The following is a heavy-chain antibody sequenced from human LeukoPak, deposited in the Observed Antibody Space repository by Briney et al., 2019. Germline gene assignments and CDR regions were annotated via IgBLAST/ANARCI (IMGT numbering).Heavy chain of an antibody. D-gene: IGHD4-17*01. CDR1: GYTFTSYY. Sequence: ASVKVSCKASGYTFTSYYMHWVRQAPGQGLEWMGWIGAYNGNTNYAQKLQGRVTMTTDTSTSTAYMELRSLRSDDTAVYYCARDVDYGDYFLSYWGQGTLVTVSS. V-gene: IGHV1-18*04. J-gene: IGHJ4*02. CDR3: ARDVDYGDYFLSY. CDR2: IGAYNGNT.